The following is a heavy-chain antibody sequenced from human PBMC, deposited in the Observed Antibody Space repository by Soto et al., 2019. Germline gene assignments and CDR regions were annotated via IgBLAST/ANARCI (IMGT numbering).Heavy chain of an antibody. CDR3: ARDRGGYSGSDLYYYGMDV. J-gene: IGHJ6*02. D-gene: IGHD5-12*01. V-gene: IGHV1-69*13. Sequence: SVKVSCKASGGTFSSYAISWVRQAPGQGLEGMGGIIPIFGTANYAQKFQGRVTITADESTSTAYMELSSLRYEDTAVYYCARDRGGYSGSDLYYYGMDVWGQGTTVTVSS. CDR1: GGTFSSYA. CDR2: IIPIFGTA.